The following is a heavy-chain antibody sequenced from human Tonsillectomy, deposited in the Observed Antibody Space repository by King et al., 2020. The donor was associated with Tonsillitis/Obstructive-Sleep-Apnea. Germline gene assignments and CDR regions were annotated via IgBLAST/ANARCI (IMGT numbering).Heavy chain of an antibody. Sequence: VQLVESGGGLVKPGRSLGLSFTASGFTFGDYAMSWFRQAPGKGLEWVGFIRSKASGGTTEYAASLKGRFTISRDESKSIASLQMNSLKTEDTAVYYCTRPYSSGWSPDAFDIWGQGTMVTVSS. D-gene: IGHD6-19*01. CDR2: IRSKASGGTT. V-gene: IGHV3-49*05. CDR1: GFTFGDYA. J-gene: IGHJ3*02. CDR3: TRPYSSGWSPDAFDI.